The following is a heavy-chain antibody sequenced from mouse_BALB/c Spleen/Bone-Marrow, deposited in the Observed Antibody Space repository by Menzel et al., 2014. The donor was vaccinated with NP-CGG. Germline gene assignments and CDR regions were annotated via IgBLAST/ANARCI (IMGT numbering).Heavy chain of an antibody. J-gene: IGHJ3*01. CDR3: TRDDYDAIAY. D-gene: IGHD2-4*01. V-gene: IGHV1-7*01. Sequence: VQLKQSGAELAKPGASVKMSCKASGYTFTSYWMHWVKQRPGQGLEWIGYINPSTGYTEYNQKFKDKATLTAVKSSTTAYMQLKSLTSEDSAVYYCTRDDYDAIAYWGQGTLVTVSA. CDR1: GYTFTSYW. CDR2: INPSTGYT.